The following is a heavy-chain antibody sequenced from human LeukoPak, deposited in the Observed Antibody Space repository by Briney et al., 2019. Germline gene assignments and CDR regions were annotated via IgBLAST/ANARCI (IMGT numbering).Heavy chain of an antibody. CDR2: INPNSGGT. V-gene: IGHV1-2*02. CDR3: ARGPHRVPHYSSSPSWGFDY. Sequence: ASVKVSGKTSGYTFTGYYMHWVRQAPGQGLEWMGWINPNSGGTNYAQKFQGRVTMTRDTSISTAYMELSRLRSDDTAVYYCARGPHRVPHYSSSPSWGFDYWGQGTLVTVSS. J-gene: IGHJ4*02. D-gene: IGHD6-13*01. CDR1: GYTFTGYY.